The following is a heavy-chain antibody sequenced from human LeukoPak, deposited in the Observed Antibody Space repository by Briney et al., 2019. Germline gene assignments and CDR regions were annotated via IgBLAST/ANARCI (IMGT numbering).Heavy chain of an antibody. J-gene: IGHJ4*02. Sequence: PGGSLRLSCTASGFTFSIYSMSWVRQAPGKGLEWVSSISSSSNSTYYADSVKGQFTISRDNAKNPLYLQMNSLRAGDTAVYYCARGPSCTSISCYTTGLFDYWGQGTLVTVSS. V-gene: IGHV3-21*01. CDR3: ARGPSCTSISCYTTGLFDY. CDR2: ISSSSNST. D-gene: IGHD2-2*01. CDR1: GFTFSIYS.